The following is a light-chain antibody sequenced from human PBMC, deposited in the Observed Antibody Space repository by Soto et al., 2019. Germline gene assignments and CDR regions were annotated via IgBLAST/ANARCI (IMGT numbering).Light chain of an antibody. V-gene: IGKV3-11*01. CDR2: DAS. CDR3: QQRSNWVWT. CDR1: QSVSSY. J-gene: IGKJ1*01. Sequence: EIVLTQSPATLSLSPGERATLSCRASQSVSSYLAWYQQKPGQAPRLLIYDASNRATGIPARFSGSGSGTDFTLTSSSLEPEDFAVYYCQQRSNWVWTFGQGTKVEIK.